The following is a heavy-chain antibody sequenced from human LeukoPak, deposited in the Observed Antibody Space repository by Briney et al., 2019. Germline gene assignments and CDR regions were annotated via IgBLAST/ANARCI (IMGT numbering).Heavy chain of an antibody. D-gene: IGHD2-15*01. J-gene: IGHJ4*02. CDR1: GFTFSNTW. CDR3: TRDCSGASCYEEMDY. V-gene: IGHV3-49*04. Sequence: GGSLRLSCAASGFTFSNTWMNWVRQAPGKGLEWVGFIRSKAFGATTDYAASVKGRFTVSRDDSKSIAYLQMNSLKTEDTAVYYCTRDCSGASCYEEMDYWGQGTLVTVSS. CDR2: IRSKAFGATT.